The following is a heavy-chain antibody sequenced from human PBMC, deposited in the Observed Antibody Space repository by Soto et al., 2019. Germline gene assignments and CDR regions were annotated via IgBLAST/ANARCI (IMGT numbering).Heavy chain of an antibody. Sequence: QVQLVESGGGVVQPGRSLRLSCAASGFTFSSYGMHWVRQAPGKGLEWVAVIWYDGSNKYYADSVKGRFTISRDNSKNTLYLQMNSLRAEDTAVYYCARDGGRGTAMVSALDYWGQGTLVTVSS. J-gene: IGHJ4*02. D-gene: IGHD5-18*01. CDR1: GFTFSSYG. CDR3: ARDGGRGTAMVSALDY. V-gene: IGHV3-33*01. CDR2: IWYDGSNK.